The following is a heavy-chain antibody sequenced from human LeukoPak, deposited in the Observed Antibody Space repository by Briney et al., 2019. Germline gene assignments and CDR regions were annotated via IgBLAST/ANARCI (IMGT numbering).Heavy chain of an antibody. D-gene: IGHD5-12*01. J-gene: IGHJ4*02. V-gene: IGHV1-69*13. CDR2: IIPIFGTA. Sequence: SVKVSCKASGGTFSRYAISWVRQAPGQGLEWMGGIIPIFGTANYAQKFQGRVTNTADESTSTAYMEVSSLRSEDTAVYYCARAYSGYDFFDYWGQGILVTVSS. CDR3: ARAYSGYDFFDY. CDR1: GGTFSRYA.